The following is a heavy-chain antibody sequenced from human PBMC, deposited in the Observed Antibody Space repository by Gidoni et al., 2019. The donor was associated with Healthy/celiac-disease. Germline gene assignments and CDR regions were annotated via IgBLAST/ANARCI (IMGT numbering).Heavy chain of an antibody. Sequence: EVQLVESGGGLVQSGGSLRLSCAASGFTFSSYSMNWVRQAPGKGLEWVSYISSSSSTIYYADSVKGRFTISRDNAKNSLYLQMNSLRAEDTAVYYCARDEGDGYNYEYYYGMDVWGQGTTVTVSS. CDR3: ARDEGDGYNYEYYYGMDV. CDR1: GFTFSSYS. V-gene: IGHV3-48*04. J-gene: IGHJ6*02. CDR2: ISSSSSTI. D-gene: IGHD5-12*01.